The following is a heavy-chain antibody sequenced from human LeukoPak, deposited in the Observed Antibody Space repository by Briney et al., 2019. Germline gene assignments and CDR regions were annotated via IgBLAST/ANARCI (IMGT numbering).Heavy chain of an antibody. J-gene: IGHJ3*02. CDR2: IIPIFGTA. V-gene: IGHV1-69*05. CDR3: AIGTVMVNDAFDI. CDR1: GGTFSSYA. Sequence: GASVKVSCKASGGTFSSYAISWVRQAPGQGLEWMGGIIPIFGTANYAQKFQGRVTITTDESTSTAYMELSSLRSEDTAVYYCAIGTVMVNDAFDIWGQGTMVTVSS. D-gene: IGHD3-22*01.